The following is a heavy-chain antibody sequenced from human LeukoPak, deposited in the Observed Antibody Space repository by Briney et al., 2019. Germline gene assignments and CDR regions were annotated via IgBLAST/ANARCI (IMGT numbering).Heavy chain of an antibody. V-gene: IGHV4-4*07. J-gene: IGHJ6*02. CDR2: IYTSGST. CDR1: GGSISSYY. Sequence: SETLSLTCTVSGGSISSYYWSWIRQPAGKGLEWIGRIYTSGSTNYNPPLKSRVTMSVDTSKNQFSLKLSSVTAADTAVYYCAREVSSSGPVNRNYYYYYGMDVWGQGTTVTVSS. CDR3: AREVSSSGPVNRNYYYYYGMDV. D-gene: IGHD6-19*01.